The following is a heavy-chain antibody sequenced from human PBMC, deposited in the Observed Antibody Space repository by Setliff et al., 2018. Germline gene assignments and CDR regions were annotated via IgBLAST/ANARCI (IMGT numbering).Heavy chain of an antibody. J-gene: IGHJ4*01. D-gene: IGHD1-1*01. CDR3: ARSDDNFQYPDY. V-gene: IGHV4-61*09. CDR2: IYTNGGT. Sequence: SETLSLTCSVSGASISSGNDFWNWIRQPAGRGLEWIGNIYTNGGTDYSPSLRSRVTISLGTSKNQFSLQLTSVTAADTAIYYCARSDDNFQYPDYWGQGTLVTVSS. CDR1: GASISSGNDF.